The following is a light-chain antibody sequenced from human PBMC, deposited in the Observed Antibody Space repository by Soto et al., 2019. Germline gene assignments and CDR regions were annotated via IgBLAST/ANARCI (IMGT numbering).Light chain of an antibody. CDR3: QQRISWPWT. V-gene: IGKV3-11*01. J-gene: IGKJ1*01. CDR2: DAS. Sequence: EIVLTQSPATLSLSPGERATLSCRASQSVSSDLVWYQQKAGQPPRLLIYDASTRATGIPARFSGDGSGTDYTLTISSLEPEVFAVYYCQQRISWPWTFGQGTKVESK. CDR1: QSVSSD.